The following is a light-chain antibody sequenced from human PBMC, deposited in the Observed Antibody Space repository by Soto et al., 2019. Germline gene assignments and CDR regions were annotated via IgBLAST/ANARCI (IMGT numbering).Light chain of an antibody. CDR1: ERIYSAY. Sequence: EVVLAQCPGTLSLSRGERATLSYRASERIYSAYLGWYQQKPGQAPRVLIYGTSSRATGIPDRFSGSGYGTDFNLTIARLEPEDFAVYYCQEYDGAPITFGLGTRLEIK. V-gene: IGKV3-20*01. J-gene: IGKJ5*01. CDR2: GTS. CDR3: QEYDGAPIT.